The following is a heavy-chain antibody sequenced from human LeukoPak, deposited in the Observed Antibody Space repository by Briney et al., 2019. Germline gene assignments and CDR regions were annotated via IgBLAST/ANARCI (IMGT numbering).Heavy chain of an antibody. J-gene: IGHJ4*02. V-gene: IGHV3-23*01. D-gene: IGHD1-14*01. Sequence: GGSLRLSCAASGFTFSSYAMSWVRQAPGKGLEWVSAISGSGGSTYYADSVKGRFTISRDNSKNSLYLQMNSLRAEDTAVYYCARGGGGNRNAPFDYWGQGTLVTVSS. CDR1: GFTFSSYA. CDR3: ARGGGGNRNAPFDY. CDR2: ISGSGGST.